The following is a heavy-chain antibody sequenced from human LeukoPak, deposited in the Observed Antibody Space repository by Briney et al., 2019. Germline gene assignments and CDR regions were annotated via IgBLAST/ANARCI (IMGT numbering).Heavy chain of an antibody. D-gene: IGHD2/OR15-2a*01. CDR3: ARAHSIASYYYGVDV. Sequence: NPSETLSLTCAVYGGSFSGYYWSWIRQPPGKGLEWIGEINHSGSTNYNPSLKSRVTISVDTSKNQFSLKLSSVTAADTAVYYCARAHSIASYYYGVDVWGQGTTVTVSS. J-gene: IGHJ6*02. V-gene: IGHV4-34*01. CDR1: GGSFSGYY. CDR2: INHSGST.